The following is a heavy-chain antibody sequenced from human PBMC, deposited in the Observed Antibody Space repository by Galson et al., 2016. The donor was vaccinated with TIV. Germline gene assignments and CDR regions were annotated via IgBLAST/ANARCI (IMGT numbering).Heavy chain of an antibody. D-gene: IGHD3-16*01. CDR3: ARDFGGSFSPFYGMDV. CDR2: INAGTGDT. CDR1: GYTITSYA. Sequence: SVKVSCKASGYTITSYAMHWVRQAPGQRLEWMGWINAGTGDTKFSQKFQGRVTLTRDTSASTVYMGLSSLTSEDTAVYYCARDFGGSFSPFYGMDVWGQGTTVTVSS. J-gene: IGHJ6*02. V-gene: IGHV1-3*01.